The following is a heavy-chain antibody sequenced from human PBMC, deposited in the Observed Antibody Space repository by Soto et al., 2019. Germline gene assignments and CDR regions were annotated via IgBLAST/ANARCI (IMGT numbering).Heavy chain of an antibody. CDR1: GGSISSGGYY. CDR3: AKFKTGFYYS. D-gene: IGHD3-9*01. CDR2: IYDSGST. J-gene: IGHJ4*02. V-gene: IGHV4-31*03. Sequence: SETLSLTCTVSGGSISSGGYYWSWIRQHPGKGLEWIGYIYDSGSTYYNPSLNSRVAISLDTSKGQFSLKLTSVTAADTAVYYCAKFKTGFYYSWGQGTVVTVSS.